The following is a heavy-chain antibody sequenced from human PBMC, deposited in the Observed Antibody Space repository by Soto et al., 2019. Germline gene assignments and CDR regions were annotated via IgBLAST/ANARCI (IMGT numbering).Heavy chain of an antibody. Sequence: GGSLRLSCAASGFTFSSYAMSWVRQAPGKGLEWVSAISGSGGSTYYADSVKGRFTISRDNSKNTLYLQMNSLRAEDTAVYYCAKDRPYDDIWGSYPQSIVFDYWGQGNLVTVSS. CDR3: AKDRPYDDIWGSYPQSIVFDY. D-gene: IGHD3-16*02. V-gene: IGHV3-23*01. CDR2: ISGSGGST. CDR1: GFTFSSYA. J-gene: IGHJ4*02.